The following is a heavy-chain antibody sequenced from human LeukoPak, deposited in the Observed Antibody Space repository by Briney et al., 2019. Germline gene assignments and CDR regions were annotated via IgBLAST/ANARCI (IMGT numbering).Heavy chain of an antibody. J-gene: IGHJ4*02. CDR1: GYTFTSYD. CDR3: GMGTVAAYIDF. D-gene: IGHD6-19*01. CDR2: MNPNNGNT. V-gene: IGHV1-8*01. Sequence: ASVKVSCKASGYTFTSYDFNWVRQATGQGLEWMGWMNPNNGNTGFAQKFQGRVTMTRNTSISTAYMELSSLRSEDTAVYYCGMGTVAAYIDFWGQGTLVTVSS.